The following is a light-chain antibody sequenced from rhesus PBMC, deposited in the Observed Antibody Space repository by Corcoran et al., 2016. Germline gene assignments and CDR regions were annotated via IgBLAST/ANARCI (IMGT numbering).Light chain of an antibody. Sequence: DIQMSQSPPSLSASVGDRVTITCRASQGINNYLNWYQEKPGKAPKLLIYYATTLASVVSSMLSGSASGTAYTLTISSLQTEDFATYYSQQGYTTPYNFGQGTKVEIK. CDR3: QQGYTTPYN. CDR1: QGINNY. CDR2: YAT. J-gene: IGKJ2*01. V-gene: IGKV1-32*03.